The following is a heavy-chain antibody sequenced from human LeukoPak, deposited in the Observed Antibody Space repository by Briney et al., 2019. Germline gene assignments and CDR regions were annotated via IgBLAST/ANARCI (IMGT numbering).Heavy chain of an antibody. CDR3: ARESRLRPRFDP. Sequence: PSETLSLTCTVSGGSISSSSYYWGWIRQPPGKGLEWIGEINHSGSTNYNPSLKSRVTISLDTSKSQFSLRLSSVTAADTAVYYCARESRLRPRFDPWGQGTLVSVSS. CDR2: INHSGST. D-gene: IGHD2-15*01. CDR1: GGSISSSSYY. V-gene: IGHV4-39*02. J-gene: IGHJ5*02.